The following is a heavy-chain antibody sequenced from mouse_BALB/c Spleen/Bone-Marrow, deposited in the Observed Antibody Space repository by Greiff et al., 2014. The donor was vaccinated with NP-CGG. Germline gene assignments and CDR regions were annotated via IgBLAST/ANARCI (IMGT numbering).Heavy chain of an antibody. CDR2: INPSNGRT. CDR1: GYTFTSYW. CDR3: ARERYDYDWKDY. D-gene: IGHD2-4*01. Sequence: VKLVESGAEPVKPGASVKLSCKASGYTFTSYWMHWVKQRPGQGLEWIGEINPSNGRTNYNEKFKSKATLAVDKSSSTAYMQLSSLTSEDSAVYYCARERYDYDWKDYWGQGTTLTVSS. V-gene: IGHV1S81*02. J-gene: IGHJ2*01.